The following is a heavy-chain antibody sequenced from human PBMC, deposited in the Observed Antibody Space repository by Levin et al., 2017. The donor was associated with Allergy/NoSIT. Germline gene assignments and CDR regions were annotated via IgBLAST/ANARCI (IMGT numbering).Heavy chain of an antibody. D-gene: IGHD3-16*02. CDR1: GGSFRDPY. Sequence: SQTLSLPCAVYGGSFRDPYWSWIRQVPGRGLEWIGEINHSGSTDYNPSLKSRLTISVDTSKNQYSLKLSSVTAADTAVYYCARRDYIWGGYRHRAFDIWGQGTMVTVSS. CDR3: ARRDYIWGGYRHRAFDI. V-gene: IGHV4-34*01. J-gene: IGHJ3*02. CDR2: INHSGST.